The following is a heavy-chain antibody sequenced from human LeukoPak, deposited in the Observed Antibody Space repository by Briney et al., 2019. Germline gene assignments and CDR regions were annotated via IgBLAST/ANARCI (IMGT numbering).Heavy chain of an antibody. D-gene: IGHD2-2*02. CDR2: INPSGGST. V-gene: IGHV1-46*01. CDR1: GYTFTSYY. CDR3: ARDIVVVPAAIALDY. J-gene: IGHJ4*02. Sequence: GASVKVSCKASGYTFTSYYMHWVRQAPGQGLEWMGIINPSGGSTSYAQKFQGRVTMTRDTSTSTVYMELSSLRSEDTAVYYCARDIVVVPAAIALDYWGQGTLVTVSS.